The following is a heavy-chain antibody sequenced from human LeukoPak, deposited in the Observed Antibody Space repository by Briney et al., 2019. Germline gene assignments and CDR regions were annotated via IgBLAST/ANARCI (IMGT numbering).Heavy chain of an antibody. CDR1: GFPFSDYS. CDR2: ISGSSLII. D-gene: IGHD5-12*01. Sequence: PGGSLRLSCAASGFPFSDYSMNWVRQAPGKGLEWVSSISGSSLIIYYADSVKGRFTISRDNAKNSLYLQMSSLRAEDTVVYYCVKDHDLYEWLRLGYFDYWGQGTLVTVSS. J-gene: IGHJ4*02. CDR3: VKDHDLYEWLRLGYFDY. V-gene: IGHV3-48*01.